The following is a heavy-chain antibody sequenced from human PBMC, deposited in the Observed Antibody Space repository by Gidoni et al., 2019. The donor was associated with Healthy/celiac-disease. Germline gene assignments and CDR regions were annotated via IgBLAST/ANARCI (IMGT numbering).Heavy chain of an antibody. CDR3: ARGFYYGMDV. CDR2: INHSGST. V-gene: IGHV4-34*01. Sequence: QVQLQQWGGGLFKPSATLSLTCAVYGGSFSGYSWSWIRQPPGKGLEWIGEINHSGSTNYNPSLKSRVTISVDTSKNQFSLKLSSVTAAETAVYYCARGFYYGMDVWGQGTTVTVSS. CDR1: GGSFSGYS. J-gene: IGHJ6*02.